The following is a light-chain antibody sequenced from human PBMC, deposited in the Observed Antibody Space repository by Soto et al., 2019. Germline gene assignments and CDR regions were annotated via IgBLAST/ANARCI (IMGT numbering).Light chain of an antibody. J-gene: IGKJ1*01. CDR2: GAS. Sequence: EIVLTQSPGTLSLSPGERATLSCRASQSVSSTFLAWYQQKAGQAPRLLIYGASSRATGIPDRFSGSGSGTDFNLTISRLEPEYFTVYYCQQYGSSPWTFGQGTKVEIK. CDR3: QQYGSSPWT. V-gene: IGKV3-20*01. CDR1: QSVSSTF.